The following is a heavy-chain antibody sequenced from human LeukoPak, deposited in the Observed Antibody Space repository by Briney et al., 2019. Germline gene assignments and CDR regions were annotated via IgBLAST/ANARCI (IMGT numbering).Heavy chain of an antibody. CDR3: ARGQTASSYDSNGYLSNI. CDR1: GGSISSYY. Sequence: SETLSLTCTVSGGSISSYYWSWIRQPAGKGLEWIGRVYTSGSTNYNPSLKSRVTMSVDTSKNQFSLKLISVTAADTAVYYCARGQTASSYDSNGYLSNIWGQGTMVTVSS. D-gene: IGHD3-22*01. CDR2: VYTSGST. J-gene: IGHJ3*02. V-gene: IGHV4-4*07.